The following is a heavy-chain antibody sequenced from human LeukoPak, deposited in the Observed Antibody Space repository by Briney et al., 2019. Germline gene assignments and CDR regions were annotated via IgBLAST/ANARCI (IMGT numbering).Heavy chain of an antibody. Sequence: QSGGSLRLSCTVSGFTFSSYAMSWVRQAPGKGLECVSSISGSRGITYYADSVKGRFTISRDNSKNTLYLQMNSLRAEDTAVYYCARMRGNDYYDSSGYLNYWGQGTLVTVSS. D-gene: IGHD3-22*01. CDR1: GFTFSSYA. CDR3: ARMRGNDYYDSSGYLNY. CDR2: ISGSRGIT. V-gene: IGHV3-23*01. J-gene: IGHJ4*02.